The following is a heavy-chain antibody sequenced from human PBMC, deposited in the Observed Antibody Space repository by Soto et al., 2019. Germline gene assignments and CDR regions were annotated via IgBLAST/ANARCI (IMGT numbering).Heavy chain of an antibody. V-gene: IGHV1-69*13. CDR2: IIPISGTT. CDR1: GGTFSTHA. Sequence: VASVKVSCKASGGTFSTHAIIWVRQAPGHGLEWMGGIIPISGTTYYTQKFQGRVTITADEPTSTAFMELGSLKSEDTAVFYCARGYCSGGNCYSGMDVWGQGTMVTVSS. CDR3: ARGYCSGGNCYSGMDV. D-gene: IGHD2-15*01. J-gene: IGHJ6*02.